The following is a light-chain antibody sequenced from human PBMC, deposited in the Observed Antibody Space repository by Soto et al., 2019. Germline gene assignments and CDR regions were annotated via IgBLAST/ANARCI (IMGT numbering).Light chain of an antibody. Sequence: QSVLTQPPSASGTPGQRVTISCSGSSSNIESNTVNWYQQLPGAAPKLLIYNNNQRPSGVPDRFSGSKSGTSASLAISGLQSEDEADYYCAAWDGSLNGWVFGGGTKLTVL. CDR2: NNN. CDR3: AAWDGSLNGWV. J-gene: IGLJ3*02. CDR1: SSNIESNT. V-gene: IGLV1-44*01.